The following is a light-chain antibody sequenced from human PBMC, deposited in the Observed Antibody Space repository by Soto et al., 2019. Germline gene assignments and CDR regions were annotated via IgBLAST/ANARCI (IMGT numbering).Light chain of an antibody. CDR3: QQYYSYPRT. J-gene: IGKJ1*01. Sequence: AILTAQSPSSLSSSTADIVTITCRASQGISSYLAWYQQKPGKAPKLLIYAASTLQSGVPSRFSGSGSGTDFTLTISCLQSEDFATYYCQQYYSYPRTFGQGTKVDI. CDR2: AAS. CDR1: QGISSY. V-gene: IGKV1-8*01.